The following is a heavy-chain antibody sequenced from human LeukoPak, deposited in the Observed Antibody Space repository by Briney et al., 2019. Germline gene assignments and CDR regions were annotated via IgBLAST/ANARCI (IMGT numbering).Heavy chain of an antibody. CDR1: GGSISSGGYF. J-gene: IGHJ4*02. CDR2: XXXSGST. V-gene: IGHV4-31*03. CDR3: ARVRSGHYDSSGYYQRGGFFDY. D-gene: IGHD3-22*01. Sequence: PSQTLSLTCTVSGGSISSGGYFWSWIRQHPGKGLEWIGFXXXSGSTYYNPSLKSRVTISVDTSKNQFSLRLSYVTAADTAVYYCARVRSGHYDSSGYYQRGGFFDYWGQGTLVTVSS.